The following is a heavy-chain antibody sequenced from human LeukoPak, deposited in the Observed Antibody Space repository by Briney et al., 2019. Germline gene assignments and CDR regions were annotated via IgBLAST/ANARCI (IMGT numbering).Heavy chain of an antibody. J-gene: IGHJ5*02. CDR2: IDPSGSYT. V-gene: IGHV5-10-1*01. CDR1: GYSFTSYW. Sequence: GESLKISCKGSGYSFTSYWISWVRQMPGKGLEWMGRIDPSGSYTNYSPSFQGHVTISADKSISTAYLQWSSLKASDTAMYYCARLAKYCSSTSCYWWFDPWGQGTLVTVSS. CDR3: ARLAKYCSSTSCYWWFDP. D-gene: IGHD2-2*01.